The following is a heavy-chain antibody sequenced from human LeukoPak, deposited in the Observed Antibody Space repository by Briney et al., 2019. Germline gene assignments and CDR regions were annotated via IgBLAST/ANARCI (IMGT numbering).Heavy chain of an antibody. V-gene: IGHV3-66*01. CDR3: ARDVEPHYDILTGPGY. Sequence: PGRSLRLSCAGSGFVFSSSAMHWVRQAPGKGLEGVSVIYSGGSTYYADSVKGRFTISRDNSKNTLYLQMNSLRAEDTAVYYCARDVEPHYDILTGPGYWGQGPLVTVSS. D-gene: IGHD3-9*01. CDR1: GFVFSSSA. J-gene: IGHJ4*02. CDR2: IYSGGST.